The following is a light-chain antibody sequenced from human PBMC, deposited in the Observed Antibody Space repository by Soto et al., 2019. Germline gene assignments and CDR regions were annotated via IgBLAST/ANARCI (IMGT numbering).Light chain of an antibody. CDR1: QGGRNY. J-gene: IGKJ1*01. CDR3: QQYNSYSPEA. V-gene: IGKV1-6*01. CDR2: APS. Sequence: AIPMTQSPSYLAASVGDGVNMXCRASQGGRNYFDWYQQRAGEAPKPLIYAPSSLQSGVQSRFIGSGSGTDFTLNLTSLQPDDFATYYCQQYNSYSPEAFGQGTKVDIK.